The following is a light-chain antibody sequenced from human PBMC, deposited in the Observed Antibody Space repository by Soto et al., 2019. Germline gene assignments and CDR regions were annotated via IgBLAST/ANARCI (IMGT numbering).Light chain of an antibody. CDR2: EVT. Sequence: QSALTQPPSASGSPGQSVTISCTGTSSDVGGYTYVSWYQQHPGKAPRLMIYEVTKRPSGVPDRFSGSKSGNTASLTVSGLHAEDEADYYCSSYSGSDNFVVFGGGTKLTVL. J-gene: IGLJ2*01. CDR3: SSYSGSDNFVV. CDR1: SSDVGGYTY. V-gene: IGLV2-8*01.